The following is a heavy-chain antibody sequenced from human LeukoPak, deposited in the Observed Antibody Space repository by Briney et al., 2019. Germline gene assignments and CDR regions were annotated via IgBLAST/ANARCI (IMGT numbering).Heavy chain of an antibody. CDR1: GYTFTSYG. CDR2: IIPIFGTA. CDR3: ARASSPPYYDFWSGSGYFDY. V-gene: IGHV1-69*13. Sequence: SVKVSCKASGYTFTSYGISWVRQAPGQGLEWMGGIIPIFGTANYAQKFQGRVTITADESTSTAYMELSSLRSEDTAVYYCARASSPPYYDFWSGSGYFDYWGQGTLVTVSS. D-gene: IGHD3-3*01. J-gene: IGHJ4*02.